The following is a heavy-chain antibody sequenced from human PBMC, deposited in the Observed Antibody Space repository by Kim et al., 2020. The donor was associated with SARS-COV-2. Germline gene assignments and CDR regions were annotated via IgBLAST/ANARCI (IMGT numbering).Heavy chain of an antibody. CDR3: ATEGSSGAPDFEY. J-gene: IGHJ4*01. V-gene: IGHV3-72*01. Sequence: GGSLRLSCAASAFTLSDYYINWVRQAPGKGLEWLGRTKDKTNSYTTEYAASVKGRFTITRDASKNSLYLQMNSLKTDDTAMYYCATEGSSGAPDFEYLG. D-gene: IGHD6-25*01. CDR1: AFTLSDYY. CDR2: TKDKTNSYTT.